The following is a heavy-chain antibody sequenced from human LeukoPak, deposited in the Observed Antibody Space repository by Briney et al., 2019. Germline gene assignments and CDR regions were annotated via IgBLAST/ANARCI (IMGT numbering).Heavy chain of an antibody. J-gene: IGHJ5*02. V-gene: IGHV3-33*01. CDR3: ARDNIVVVVAATGGWFDP. CDR1: GFTFSSYG. D-gene: IGHD2-15*01. CDR2: IWYDGSNK. Sequence: GRSLRLSCAASGFTFSSYGMHWVRQAPGKGLEWVAVIWYDGSNKYYADSVKGRFTISRDNSKNTLYLQMNSLRAEDTAVYYCARDNIVVVVAATGGWFDPWGQGTLVTVSS.